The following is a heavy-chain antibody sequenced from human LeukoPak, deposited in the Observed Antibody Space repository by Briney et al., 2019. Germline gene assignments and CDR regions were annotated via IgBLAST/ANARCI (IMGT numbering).Heavy chain of an antibody. J-gene: IGHJ4*02. CDR2: IKQDGSEK. CDR3: ARAYYYGSGSYYKLFDY. D-gene: IGHD3-10*01. CDR1: GFTFISYW. Sequence: GGSLRLSCAVSGFTFISYWMSWFRQAPGKGLEWVANIKQDGSEKYYVDSVKGRFTISRDNAKNSLYLQMNSLRAEDTAVYYCARAYYYGSGSYYKLFDYWGQGTLVTVSS. V-gene: IGHV3-7*03.